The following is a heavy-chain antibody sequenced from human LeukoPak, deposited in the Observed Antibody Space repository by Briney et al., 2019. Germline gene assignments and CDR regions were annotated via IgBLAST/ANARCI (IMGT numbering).Heavy chain of an antibody. Sequence: GESLKISCQGSGYSFTSYWIGWVRQMPGKGLEWMGIIYPGDSDTRYSPSFQGQVTISADKSISTAYLQWSSLKASGTAMYYCARHQGSYYYDSSGYYLAHAFDIWGQGTMVTVSS. CDR1: GYSFTSYW. CDR3: ARHQGSYYYDSSGYYLAHAFDI. CDR2: IYPGDSDT. J-gene: IGHJ3*02. D-gene: IGHD3-22*01. V-gene: IGHV5-51*01.